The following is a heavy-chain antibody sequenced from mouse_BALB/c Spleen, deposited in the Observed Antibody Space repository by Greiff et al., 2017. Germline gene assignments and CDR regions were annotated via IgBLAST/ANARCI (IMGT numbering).Heavy chain of an antibody. CDR1: GYTFTSYW. CDR2: INPSTGYT. CDR3: ARSHYYGSSYEMDY. V-gene: IGHV1-7*01. J-gene: IGHJ4*01. Sequence: VQLQESGAELAKPGASVKMSCKASGYTFTSYWMHWVKQRPGQGLEWIGYINPSTGYTEYNQKFKDKATLTADKSSSTAYMQLSSLTSEDSAVYYCARSHYYGSSYEMDYWGQGTSVTVSS. D-gene: IGHD1-1*01.